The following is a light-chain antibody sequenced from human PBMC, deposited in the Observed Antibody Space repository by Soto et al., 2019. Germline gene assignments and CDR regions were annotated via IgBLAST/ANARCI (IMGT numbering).Light chain of an antibody. CDR1: QSISSY. CDR3: QQSYSSPPT. CDR2: AAS. V-gene: IGKV1-39*01. Sequence: DIQMTQSPSSLSASVGDRVTITCRASQSISSYLNWYRQKSGKAPKLLIYAASSLQSGVPSRFSGSGSGTDFTLTISSLQPEDFATYYCQQSYSSPPTFGQVTKVEIK. J-gene: IGKJ1*01.